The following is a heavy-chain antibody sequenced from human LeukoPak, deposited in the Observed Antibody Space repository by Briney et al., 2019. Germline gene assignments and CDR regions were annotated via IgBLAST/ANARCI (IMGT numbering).Heavy chain of an antibody. J-gene: IGHJ4*02. V-gene: IGHV1-3*01. D-gene: IGHD3-22*01. Sequence: ASVKVSCKASGYTFTSYAMHWVRQAPGQRLEWMGWINAGNGNTKYSQKFQGRVTITRDTSASTAYMELSSLRSEDTAVYYCARSRTFMIAVEDLGYWGQGTLVTVSS. CDR1: GYTFTSYA. CDR2: INAGNGNT. CDR3: ARSRTFMIAVEDLGY.